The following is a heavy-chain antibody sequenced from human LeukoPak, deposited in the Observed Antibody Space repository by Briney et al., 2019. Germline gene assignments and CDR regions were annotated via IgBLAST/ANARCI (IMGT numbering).Heavy chain of an antibody. V-gene: IGHV4-59*08. CDR3: ARHKLIAARPTSHSGHDY. J-gene: IGHJ4*02. CDR1: GGSISSYY. Sequence: PSETLSLTCTVSGGSISSYYWNWIRQPPGKGLEWIGYIYYSGSTNYNPSLKSRVTISVDTSKNQFSLKLSSVTAADTAVYYCARHKLIAARPTSHSGHDYWGQGTLVTVSS. D-gene: IGHD6-6*01. CDR2: IYYSGST.